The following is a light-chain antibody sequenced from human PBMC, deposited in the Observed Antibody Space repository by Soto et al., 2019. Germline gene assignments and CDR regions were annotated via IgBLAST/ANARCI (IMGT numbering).Light chain of an antibody. CDR1: SNDVGGYDY. V-gene: IGLV2-11*01. Sequence: QSALTQPRSVSGSPGQSVTLSCTGTSNDVGGYDYVSWYQHHPGTAPKLIIFDVTKRPSGVPDRFSGSKSGNTASLTISGLQAEDEADYYCCSYAYSFTFGIFGGGTKLTVL. J-gene: IGLJ2*01. CDR2: DVT. CDR3: CSYAYSFTFGI.